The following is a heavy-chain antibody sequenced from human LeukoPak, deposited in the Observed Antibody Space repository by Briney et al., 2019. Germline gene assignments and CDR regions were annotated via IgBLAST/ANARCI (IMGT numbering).Heavy chain of an antibody. CDR2: INPSGGST. CDR1: GYTFTSYY. Sequence: ASVKVSCKASGYTFTSYYMHWVRQAPGQGLEWMGIINPSGGSTSYAQKFQGRVTMTRDTSTSTVYMELSSLRSEDTAVYYCACVLSSGYYYDVKXHYFDYWGQGTLVTVSS. V-gene: IGHV1-46*01. D-gene: IGHD3-22*01. CDR3: ACVLSSGYYYDVKXHYFDY. J-gene: IGHJ4*02.